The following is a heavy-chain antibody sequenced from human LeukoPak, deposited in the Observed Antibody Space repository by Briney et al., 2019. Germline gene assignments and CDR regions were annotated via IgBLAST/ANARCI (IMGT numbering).Heavy chain of an antibody. Sequence: ASVKVSCKASGYTFTSYGISWVRQAPGQGLEWMEWISAYNGNTNYAQKLQGRVTMTTDTSTSTAYMELRSLRSDDTAVYYCARLGYCSSTSCRRFDPWGQGTLVTVSS. V-gene: IGHV1-18*04. D-gene: IGHD2-2*01. CDR2: ISAYNGNT. CDR1: GYTFTSYG. CDR3: ARLGYCSSTSCRRFDP. J-gene: IGHJ5*02.